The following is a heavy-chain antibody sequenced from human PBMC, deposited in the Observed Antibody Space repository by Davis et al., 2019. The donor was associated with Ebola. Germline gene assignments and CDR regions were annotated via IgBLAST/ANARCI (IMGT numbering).Heavy chain of an antibody. CDR3: ARENLEYYYDSSGYYLGLCDFDY. CDR2: IYYSGST. V-gene: IGHV4-39*02. CDR1: GGSISSSSYY. D-gene: IGHD3-22*01. J-gene: IGHJ4*02. Sequence: MPSETLSLTCTVSGGSISSSSYYWGWIRQPPGKGLEWIGSIYYSGSTYYNPSLKSRVTISVETSKNQFSLKLSSVTAADTAVYYCARENLEYYYDSSGYYLGLCDFDYWGQGTLVTVSS.